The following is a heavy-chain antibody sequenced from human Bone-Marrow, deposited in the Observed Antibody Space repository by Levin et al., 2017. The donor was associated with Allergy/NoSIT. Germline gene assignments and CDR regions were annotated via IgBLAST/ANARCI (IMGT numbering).Heavy chain of an antibody. J-gene: IGHJ6*04. CDR3: ARDRRVVGGSSTPYFYMDV. Sequence: SQTLSLTCDVSGGSIISSHWWGWVRQLPGRGLEWIGKMHATGTTHYNPSLKSRVAISLVSPKNKFSLRLTSVSAADTAVYYCARDRRVVGGSSTPYFYMDVWGKGTAVTVSS. V-gene: IGHV4-4*02. CDR1: GGSIISSHW. CDR2: MHATGTT. D-gene: IGHD2/OR15-2a*01.